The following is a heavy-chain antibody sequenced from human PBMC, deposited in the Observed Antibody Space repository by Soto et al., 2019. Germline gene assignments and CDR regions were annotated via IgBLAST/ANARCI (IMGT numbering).Heavy chain of an antibody. CDR2: INAGNGNT. Sequence: ASVKVSCTASGYTFTSYAMHWVRQAPGQRLEWMGWINAGNGNTKYSQKFQGRVTITRDTSASTAYMELSSLRSEDTAVYYCARGYYYDSSGYYDFDYWGQGTLVTVSS. CDR3: ARGYYYDSSGYYDFDY. D-gene: IGHD3-22*01. CDR1: GYTFTSYA. J-gene: IGHJ4*02. V-gene: IGHV1-3*01.